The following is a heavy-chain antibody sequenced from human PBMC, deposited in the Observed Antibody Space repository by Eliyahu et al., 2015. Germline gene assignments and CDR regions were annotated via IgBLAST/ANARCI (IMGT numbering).Heavy chain of an antibody. V-gene: IGHV4-34*01. Sequence: QVQLQQWGAGLLKPSETLSLTCAVYGGSFSGYYWSWIRQPPGKGLEWIGEINHSGSTNYNPSLKSRVTISVDTSKNQFSLKLSSVTAADTAVYYCARHVTGTDQGDWFDPWGQGTLVTVSS. J-gene: IGHJ5*02. D-gene: IGHD1-1*01. CDR1: GGSFSGYY. CDR2: INHSGST. CDR3: ARHVTGTDQGDWFDP.